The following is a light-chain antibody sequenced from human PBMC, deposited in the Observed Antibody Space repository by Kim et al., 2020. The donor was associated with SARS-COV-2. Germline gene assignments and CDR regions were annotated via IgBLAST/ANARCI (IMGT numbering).Light chain of an antibody. V-gene: IGKV1-39*01. J-gene: IGKJ3*01. CDR3: QQSNGTPFT. Sequence: DIQMTQSPSSLSASVGDRVTITCRASQSISSYLNWYQQKPGKAPKLLIYAASNLQSGVPSRFSGSGSGTDFTLTISSLQPEDFATYYCQQSNGTPFTFGPGTKVDIK. CDR2: AAS. CDR1: QSISSY.